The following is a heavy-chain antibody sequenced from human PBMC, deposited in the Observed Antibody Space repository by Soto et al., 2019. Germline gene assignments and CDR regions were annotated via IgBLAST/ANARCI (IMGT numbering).Heavy chain of an antibody. D-gene: IGHD2-15*01. Sequence: QVQLVESGGGVVQPGRSLRLSCAASGFTFSSYGMHWVRQAPGKGLEWVAAIWYDGSNKYYADSVKGRFTISRDNSKNTLYLQMNSLRADDTAVYYCARGGYCSGGSCYGYFDYWGQGTLVTVSS. CDR2: IWYDGSNK. CDR3: ARGGYCSGGSCYGYFDY. V-gene: IGHV3-33*01. J-gene: IGHJ4*02. CDR1: GFTFSSYG.